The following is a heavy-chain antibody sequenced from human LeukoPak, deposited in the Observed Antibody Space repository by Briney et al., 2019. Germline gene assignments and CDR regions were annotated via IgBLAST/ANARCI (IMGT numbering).Heavy chain of an antibody. V-gene: IGHV1-69*04. D-gene: IGHD6-19*01. Sequence: SVKVSCKASGGTFSSYAISWVRQAPGQGLEWMGRIIPILGIANYAQKFQGRVTITADKSTSTVYMELSSLRSEDTAVYYCASVLSGIAVAGSFDPWGQGTLVTVSS. CDR2: IIPILGIA. CDR3: ASVLSGIAVAGSFDP. J-gene: IGHJ5*02. CDR1: GGTFSSYA.